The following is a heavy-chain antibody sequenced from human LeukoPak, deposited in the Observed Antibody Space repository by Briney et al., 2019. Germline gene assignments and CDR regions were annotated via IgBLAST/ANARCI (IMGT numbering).Heavy chain of an antibody. Sequence: GASAKVSCKASGYTFTSYDINWVRQATGQGLEWMRWMNPNSGNTGYAQKFQGRVTMTRNTSISTAYMELSSLRSEDTAVYYCARGAMGATNLDYWGQGTLVTVSS. CDR2: MNPNSGNT. V-gene: IGHV1-8*01. D-gene: IGHD1-26*01. CDR1: GYTFTSYD. J-gene: IGHJ4*02. CDR3: ARGAMGATNLDY.